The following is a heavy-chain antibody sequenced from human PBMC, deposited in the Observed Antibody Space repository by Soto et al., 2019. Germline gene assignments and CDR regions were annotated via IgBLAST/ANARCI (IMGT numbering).Heavy chain of an antibody. Sequence: GASVKVSCKASGYTFTSYDINWVRQATGQGLEWMGWMNPNSGNTGYAQKFQGRVTMTRNTSISTAYMELSSLRSEDTAVYYCARGSKHDYSNARSHEFDYWGQGTLVTVSS. CDR2: MNPNSGNT. D-gene: IGHD4-4*01. V-gene: IGHV1-8*01. CDR1: GYTFTSYD. J-gene: IGHJ4*02. CDR3: ARGSKHDYSNARSHEFDY.